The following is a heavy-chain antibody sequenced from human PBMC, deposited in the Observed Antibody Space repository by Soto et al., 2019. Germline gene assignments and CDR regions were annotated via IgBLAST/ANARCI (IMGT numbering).Heavy chain of an antibody. CDR3: ATNIAAARTWFEL. CDR1: GGSFSGYY. CDR2: INHSGST. D-gene: IGHD6-13*01. V-gene: IGHV4-34*01. J-gene: IGHJ5*02. Sequence: QVQLQQWGAGLLKPSETLSLTCAVYGGSFSGYYWSWIRQPPGKGLEWFGEINHSGSTNYNPSLKRRVTFSLGESKHQFSLKLSSVTAADTAEYYCATNIAAARTWFELCGQGPLVTVSS.